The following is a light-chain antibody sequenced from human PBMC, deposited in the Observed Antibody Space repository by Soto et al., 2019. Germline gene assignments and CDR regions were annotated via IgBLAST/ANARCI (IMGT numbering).Light chain of an antibody. Sequence: DIQMTQSPSSLSASVGDRITITCQASQDIANYLNWYQQKPGKAPKLLIYDASNLETGVPSRFSGGGSGTDFNFSISSLQPEDIATYYCQQYDNLPYTFGQGTKLEIK. CDR3: QQYDNLPYT. J-gene: IGKJ2*01. CDR1: QDIANY. CDR2: DAS. V-gene: IGKV1-33*01.